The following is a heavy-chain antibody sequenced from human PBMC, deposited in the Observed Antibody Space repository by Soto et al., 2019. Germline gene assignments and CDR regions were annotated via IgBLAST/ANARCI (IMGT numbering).Heavy chain of an antibody. D-gene: IGHD2-2*01. CDR1: GLTFSDYF. CDR3: VRDSARIVVVPRVDGDNWLDP. Sequence: GGSLRLSCAASGLTFSDYFMRWIRQAPGKGLEWVSFISGSSDNIKYADSVKGRFTISRDNAKNSLYLQMNSLRAEDTAVYYCVRDSARIVVVPRVDGDNWLDPWGQGTLVTVSS. CDR2: ISGSSDNI. V-gene: IGHV3-11*06. J-gene: IGHJ5*02.